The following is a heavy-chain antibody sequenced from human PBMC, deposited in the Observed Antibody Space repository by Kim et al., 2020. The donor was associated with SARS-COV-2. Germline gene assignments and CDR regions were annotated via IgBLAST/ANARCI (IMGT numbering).Heavy chain of an antibody. D-gene: IGHD6-13*01. Sequence: GGCLRLSCAASGFTFSSYAMNWVRQAPGKGLEWVSVITSSGGRTSYADSVKGRFTISRDNSKSTLYLQMNSLRAEDTAVYYCAKYQQQLETDNYWGQGTLVTVSS. CDR1: GFTFSSYA. CDR3: AKYQQQLETDNY. J-gene: IGHJ4*02. CDR2: ITSSGGRT. V-gene: IGHV3-23*01.